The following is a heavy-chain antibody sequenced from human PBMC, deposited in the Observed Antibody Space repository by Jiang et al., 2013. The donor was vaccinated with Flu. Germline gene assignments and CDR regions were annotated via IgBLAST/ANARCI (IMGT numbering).Heavy chain of an antibody. CDR3: ATLRGSSYDTYLLDS. J-gene: IGHJ4*02. CDR2: IRYDGSDK. D-gene: IGHD2-15*01. V-gene: IGHV3-30*02. Sequence: QLVESGGGVVQPGGSLRLSCAASGSSFSYYAMYWVRQAPGKGLEWLTSIRYDGSDKYYADSVKGRFTISRDNPKNTLSLQMNSLRAEDTAVYYCATLRGSSYDTYLLDSWGQGTLVTVSS. CDR1: GSSFSYYA.